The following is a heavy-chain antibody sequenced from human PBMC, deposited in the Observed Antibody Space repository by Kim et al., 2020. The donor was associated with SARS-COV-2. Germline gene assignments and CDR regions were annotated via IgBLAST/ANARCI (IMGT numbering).Heavy chain of an antibody. J-gene: IGHJ6*02. D-gene: IGHD6-19*01. CDR1: GYTFTSYD. CDR3: ARGLEDSSGWYAYYYYGMDV. V-gene: IGHV1-8*01. Sequence: ASVKVSCKASGYTFTSYDINWVRQATGQGLEWMGWMNPNSGNTGYAQKFQGRVTMTRNTSISTAYMELSSLRSEDTAVYYCARGLEDSSGWYAYYYYGMDVWGQGTTVTVSS. CDR2: MNPNSGNT.